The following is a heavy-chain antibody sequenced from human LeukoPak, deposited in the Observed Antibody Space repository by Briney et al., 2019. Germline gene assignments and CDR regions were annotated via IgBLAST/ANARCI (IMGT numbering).Heavy chain of an antibody. CDR2: VYYTGST. Sequence: SETLSLTCTVSGASITNSLYYWGWIRQPPGKGLEWIATVYYTGSTYYNPSLKSRVTISVDTSKNQFSLKLSSVTAADTAVYYCARHRTLFRRSARRGGVGLPCDYWGQGTLVTVSS. CDR1: GASITNSLYY. V-gene: IGHV4-39*01. CDR3: ARHRTLFRRSARRGGVGLPCDY. J-gene: IGHJ4*02. D-gene: IGHD3-16*01.